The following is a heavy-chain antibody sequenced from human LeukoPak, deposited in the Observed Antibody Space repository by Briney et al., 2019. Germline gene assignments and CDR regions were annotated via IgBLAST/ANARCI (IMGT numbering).Heavy chain of an antibody. CDR1: GYTFTSYY. Sequence: ASVKVSCKASGYTFTSYYMHWVRQAPGQGLEWTGIINPSGGSTSYAQKFQGRVTMTRDTSTSTVYMELSSLRSEDTAVYYCAREGGSYVDGMDVWGQGTTVTVSS. D-gene: IGHD1-26*01. J-gene: IGHJ6*02. CDR3: AREGGSYVDGMDV. V-gene: IGHV1-46*01. CDR2: INPSGGST.